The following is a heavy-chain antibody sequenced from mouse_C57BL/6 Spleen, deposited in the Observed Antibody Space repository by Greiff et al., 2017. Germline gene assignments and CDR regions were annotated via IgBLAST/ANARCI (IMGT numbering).Heavy chain of an antibody. D-gene: IGHD2-4*01. CDR3: AGGGYDFYYYAMDY. V-gene: IGHV3-6*01. CDR1: GYSITSGYY. Sequence: EVQLQESGPGLVKPSQSLSLTCSVTGYSITSGYYWNWIRQFPGNKLEWMGYISYDGSNNYNPSLKNRISITRDTSKNQFFLKLNSVTTEDTATYYCAGGGYDFYYYAMDYWGQGTSVTVSS. CDR2: ISYDGSN. J-gene: IGHJ4*01.